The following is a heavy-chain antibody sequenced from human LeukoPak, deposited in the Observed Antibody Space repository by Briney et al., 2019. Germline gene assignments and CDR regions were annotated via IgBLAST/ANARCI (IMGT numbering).Heavy chain of an antibody. CDR1: GDSISSGGYY. CDR2: IYHSGST. D-gene: IGHD2-2*01. CDR3: GREREDIEVVPVTSYFYYIDV. V-gene: IGHV4-30-2*01. Sequence: SETLSLTCTVSGDSISSGGYYWSWIRQPPGKGLEWIGYIYHSGSTYYNPSLKSRVTISVDRSKNQFYLKLSSVTAADTAVYYCGREREDIEVVPVTSYFYYIDVWGKGTTVTVSS. J-gene: IGHJ6*03.